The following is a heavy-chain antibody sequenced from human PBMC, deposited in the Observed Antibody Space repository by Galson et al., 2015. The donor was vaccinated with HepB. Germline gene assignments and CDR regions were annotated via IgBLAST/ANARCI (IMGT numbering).Heavy chain of an antibody. J-gene: IGHJ4*02. V-gene: IGHV3-30*18. CDR3: AKVLYYYDSSGYYYFDY. CDR1: GFTFSSYG. CDR2: ISYDGSNK. Sequence: SLRLSCAASGFTFSSYGMHWVRQAPGKGLEWVAVISYDGSNKYYADSVKGRFTISRDNSKNTLYLQMNSLRAEDTAVYYCAKVLYYYDSSGYYYFDYWGQGTLVTASS. D-gene: IGHD3-22*01.